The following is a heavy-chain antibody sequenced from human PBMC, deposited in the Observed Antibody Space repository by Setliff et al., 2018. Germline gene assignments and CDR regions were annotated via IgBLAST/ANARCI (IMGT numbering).Heavy chain of an antibody. CDR2: ISSSSGNT. J-gene: IGHJ6*04. V-gene: IGHV1-18*01. D-gene: IGHD1-26*01. CDR1: GYAFNRNG. CDR3: ARDTNQWDTTYMDV. Sequence: ASVKVSCKASGYAFNRNGMSWVRQAPGQGLEWMGWISSSSGNTNYAQKFQGRVTMTRDTATSTFYMELRSLTSDDTAVYYCARDTNQWDTTYMDVWGKGTTVTVSS.